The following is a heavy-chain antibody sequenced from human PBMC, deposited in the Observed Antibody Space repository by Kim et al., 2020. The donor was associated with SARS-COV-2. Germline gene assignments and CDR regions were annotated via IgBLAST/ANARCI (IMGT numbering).Heavy chain of an antibody. V-gene: IGHV4-31*02. D-gene: IGHD3-10*01. J-gene: IGHJ6*02. CDR3: ARDSDLLWFGELYGYYGMDV. Sequence: RVTISVDTSKNQFSLKLSSVTAADTAVYYCARDSDLLWFGELYGYYGMDVWGQGTTVTVSS.